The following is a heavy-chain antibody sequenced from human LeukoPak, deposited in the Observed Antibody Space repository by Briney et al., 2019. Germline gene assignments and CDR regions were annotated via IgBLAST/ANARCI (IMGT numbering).Heavy chain of an antibody. Sequence: GGSLRLSCAASGFTFDDHGMHWVRQPPGKGLEWVAVISYDGSNKYYADSVKGRFTISRDNSKNTLYLQMSSLRAEDTAVYYCAKDDWGDCSGGSCAIGDYWGQGTLVTVSS. D-gene: IGHD2-15*01. V-gene: IGHV3-30*18. CDR2: ISYDGSNK. CDR3: AKDDWGDCSGGSCAIGDY. J-gene: IGHJ4*02. CDR1: GFTFDDHG.